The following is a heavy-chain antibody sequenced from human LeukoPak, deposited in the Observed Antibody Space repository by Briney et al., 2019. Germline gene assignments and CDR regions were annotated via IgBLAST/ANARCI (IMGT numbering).Heavy chain of an antibody. V-gene: IGHV3-23*01. D-gene: IGHD5-24*01. CDR1: GFTFSSYA. CDR2: ISGSGGST. CDR3: AKDPVEMATITEYFQH. Sequence: GGSLRLSCAASGFTFSSYAMSRVRQAPGKGLEWVSAISGSGGSTYYADSVKGRFTISRDNSKNTLYLQMNSLRAEDTAVYYCAKDPVEMATITEYFQHWGQGTIVTVSS. J-gene: IGHJ1*01.